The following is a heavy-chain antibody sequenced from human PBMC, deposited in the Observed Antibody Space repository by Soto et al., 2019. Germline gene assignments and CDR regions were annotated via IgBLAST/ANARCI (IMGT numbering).Heavy chain of an antibody. D-gene: IGHD6-13*01. CDR2: ISGSGAGT. J-gene: IGHJ6*02. V-gene: IGHV3-23*01. CDR1: GFTFSSYA. CDR3: AKVRSSSSWLLYYGMDV. Sequence: GGSLRLSCAASGFTFSSYAMSWVRQAPGKGLEWVSGISGSGAGTYYADSVKGRFTISGDNSKNTLYLQMNSLRAEDTAVYYCAKVRSSSSWLLYYGMDVWGQGTTVTVSS.